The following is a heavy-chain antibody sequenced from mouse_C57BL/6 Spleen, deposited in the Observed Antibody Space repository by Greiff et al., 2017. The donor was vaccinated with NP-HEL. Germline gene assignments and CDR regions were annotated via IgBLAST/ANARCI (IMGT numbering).Heavy chain of an antibody. Sequence: QVQLQQPGAELVMPGASVKLSCKASGYTFTSYWMHWVKQRPGQGLEWIGEIDPSDSYTNYNQKFKGKSTLTVDKSSSTAYMQLSSLTSEDSAVYYCARRGYYYGSSYLFDYWGQGTTLTVSS. D-gene: IGHD1-1*01. CDR1: GYTFTSYW. CDR3: ARRGYYYGSSYLFDY. J-gene: IGHJ2*01. V-gene: IGHV1-69*01. CDR2: IDPSDSYT.